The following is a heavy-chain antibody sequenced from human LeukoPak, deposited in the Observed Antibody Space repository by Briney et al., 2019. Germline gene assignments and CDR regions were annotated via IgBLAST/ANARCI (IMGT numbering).Heavy chain of an antibody. CDR2: IRYDGSNK. V-gene: IGHV3-30*02. J-gene: IGHJ4*02. D-gene: IGHD6-13*01. Sequence: PGGSLRLSCAASGFTFSSYGMHWVRQAPGKGLEWVAFIRYDGSNKYYADSVKGRFTISRDNSKNTLYLQMNNLRAEDTAVYYCAKDFEQQLGEDYWGQGTLVTVSS. CDR1: GFTFSSYG. CDR3: AKDFEQQLGEDY.